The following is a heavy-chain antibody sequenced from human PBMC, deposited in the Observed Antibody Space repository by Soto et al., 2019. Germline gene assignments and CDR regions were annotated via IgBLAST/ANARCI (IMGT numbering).Heavy chain of an antibody. CDR3: ARPEEGYGYGSHFDY. CDR2: IIPIFGTA. Sequence: QVQLVQSGAEVKKPGSSVKVSCKASGGTFSSYAISWVRQAPGQGLEWMGGIIPIFGTANYAQKFQGRVTITADESTSTAHKQLSSLRSEDTAVHYCARPEEGYGYGSHFDYWGEETLVTVSS. J-gene: IGHJ4*02. CDR1: GGTFSSYA. D-gene: IGHD5-18*01. V-gene: IGHV1-69*01.